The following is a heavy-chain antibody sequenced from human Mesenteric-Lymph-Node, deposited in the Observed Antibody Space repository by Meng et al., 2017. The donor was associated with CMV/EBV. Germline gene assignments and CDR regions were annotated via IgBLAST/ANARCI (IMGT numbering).Heavy chain of an antibody. V-gene: IGHV3-21*04. J-gene: IGHJ6*02. D-gene: IGHD1-7*01. Sequence: GESLKISCAVSGFSFSSYSMNWVRQAPGKGLELVSSISSSGGYIRYADSVKGRFTISRDNAKKSLYLQMNSLTAEDTAVYHCARDHFIGTTYYYYYGMDVWGQGTTVTVSS. CDR2: ISSSGGYI. CDR3: ARDHFIGTTYYYYYGMDV. CDR1: GFSFSSYS.